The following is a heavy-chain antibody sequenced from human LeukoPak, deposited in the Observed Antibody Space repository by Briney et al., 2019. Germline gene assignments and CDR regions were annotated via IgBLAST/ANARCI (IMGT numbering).Heavy chain of an antibody. CDR2: IYYSGST. CDR1: GGSISSSSYY. Sequence: PSETLSLTCTVSGGSISSSSYYWGWIRQPPGKGLEWIGSIYYSGSTYYNPSLKSRVTISVDTSKNQFSLKLSSVTAADTAVYYCATRGTYYYGSGSYGGAFDIWGQGTMVTVSS. D-gene: IGHD3-10*01. V-gene: IGHV4-39*01. CDR3: ATRGTYYYGSGSYGGAFDI. J-gene: IGHJ3*02.